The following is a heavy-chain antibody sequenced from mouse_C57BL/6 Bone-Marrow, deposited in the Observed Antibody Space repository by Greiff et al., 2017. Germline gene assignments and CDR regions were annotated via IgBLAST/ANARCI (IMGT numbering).Heavy chain of an antibody. V-gene: IGHV1-66*01. CDR3: ALYYYGSSPSWFAY. CDR1: GYSFTSYY. D-gene: IGHD1-1*01. Sequence: VQRVESGPELVKPGASVKISCKASGYSFTSYYIHWVKQRPGQGLEWIGWIYPGSGNTKYNEKFKGKATLTADTSSSTAYMQLSSLTSEDSAVYYCALYYYGSSPSWFAYWGQGTLVTVSA. CDR2: IYPGSGNT. J-gene: IGHJ3*01.